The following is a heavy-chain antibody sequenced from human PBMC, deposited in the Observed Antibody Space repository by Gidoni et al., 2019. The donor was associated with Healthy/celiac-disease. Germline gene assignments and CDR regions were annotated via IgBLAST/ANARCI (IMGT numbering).Heavy chain of an antibody. V-gene: IGHV4-34*01. CDR1: GGSISGYY. CDR3: ARGHGSWYYYYGMDV. J-gene: IGHJ6*02. CDR2: INHSGST. Sequence: QVQLQKWGAGLLKPSETLSLTCAVYGGSISGYYGSWIRQPPGKGLAWIGEINHSGSTHYNPSLKGRFTISVDTSKNQFSLKLSSVTAAYTAVYYCARGHGSWYYYYGMDVWGQGTTVSVSS. D-gene: IGHD6-13*01.